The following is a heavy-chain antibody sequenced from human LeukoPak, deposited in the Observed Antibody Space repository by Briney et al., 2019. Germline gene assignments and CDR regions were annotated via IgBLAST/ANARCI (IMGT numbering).Heavy chain of an antibody. D-gene: IGHD3-22*01. J-gene: IGHJ4*02. CDR1: GFTFSSYG. Sequence: GGSLRLSCAASGFTFSSYGMHWVRQAPGKGLEWVAVISYDGSNKYYADSVKGRFTISRDNSKNTLYLQMNSLRAEDTAVYYCAKGGYYYDTSYPDYWGQGTLVTVSS. CDR3: AKGGYYYDTSYPDY. CDR2: ISYDGSNK. V-gene: IGHV3-30*18.